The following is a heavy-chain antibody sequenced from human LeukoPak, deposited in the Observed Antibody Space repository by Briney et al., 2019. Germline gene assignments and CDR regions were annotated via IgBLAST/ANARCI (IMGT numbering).Heavy chain of an antibody. J-gene: IGHJ4*02. D-gene: IGHD1-7*01. CDR3: ARDLSHNWNYDY. Sequence: GGSLRLSCAASGFTFNNYWMHWGRQAPGKGLVLVARTNTHGTSANYADSVKGRFTISRDNAKNSLYLQMNSLRAEDTAVYYCARDLSHNWNYDYWGQGTLVTVSS. CDR1: GFTFNNYW. V-gene: IGHV3-74*01. CDR2: TNTHGTSA.